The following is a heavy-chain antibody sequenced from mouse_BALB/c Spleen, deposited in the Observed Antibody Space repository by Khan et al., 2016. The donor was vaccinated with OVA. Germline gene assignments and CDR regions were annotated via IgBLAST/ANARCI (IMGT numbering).Heavy chain of an antibody. J-gene: IGHJ4*01. CDR2: ISSGGHYT. V-gene: IGHV5-9-3*01. D-gene: IGHD2-2*01. Sequence: EVELVESGGGVVKPGGSLKLSCSASGFTFSSYAMSWVRPTPEKRLEWVATISSGGHYTFXPDSVKGRFTISRDNAKNTLYLQMSSLRSEDTAMYYCARSLVDYYAMDYWGQGTSVTVSS. CDR3: ARSLVDYYAMDY. CDR1: GFTFSSYA.